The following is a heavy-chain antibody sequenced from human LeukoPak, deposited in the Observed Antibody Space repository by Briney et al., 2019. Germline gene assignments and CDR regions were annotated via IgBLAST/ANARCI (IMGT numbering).Heavy chain of an antibody. CDR3: ASGTLLMHYATFDS. CDR2: IIHSVRT. Sequence: PSETLSLTCAVYGGSFSGYYWSWIRQSPGKGLEWIAQIIHSVRTTYNPSLQSRVAISVHTPKKQFSLELSSVPAADTALYYFASGTLLMHYATFDSWGRGTLVTVSS. D-gene: IGHD2-2*01. J-gene: IGHJ4*02. CDR1: GGSFSGYY. V-gene: IGHV4-34*12.